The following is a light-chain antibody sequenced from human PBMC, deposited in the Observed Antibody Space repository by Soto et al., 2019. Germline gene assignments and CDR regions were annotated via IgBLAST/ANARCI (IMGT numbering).Light chain of an antibody. V-gene: IGKV2-28*01. Sequence: DIVMTQSPLSLPVTPGEPASISCRSSQSLLHSNGYNYLDWYLQKPGQSPQLLIYLGSNRASGVPDRFSGSGSGTDCTLKISRVEAEDVGLYCCMQALQTQLTFGGGTKVEIK. CDR1: QSLLHSNGYNY. CDR2: LGS. J-gene: IGKJ4*01. CDR3: MQALQTQLT.